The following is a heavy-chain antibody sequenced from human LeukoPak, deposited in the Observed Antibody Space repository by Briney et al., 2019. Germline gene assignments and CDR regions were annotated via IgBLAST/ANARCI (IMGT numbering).Heavy chain of an antibody. V-gene: IGHV4-4*02. Sequence: SVTLSLTCAASDISISSGYWWSWVRQPPGKGLEWIGEIIHSGSTNYNPSLKSRATISVDKSKNSFSLKLTSLTAADTAVYYCTRNTAYCLEDWGQGTLVTVSS. D-gene: IGHD5-18*01. CDR1: DISISSGYW. CDR3: TRNTAYCLED. J-gene: IGHJ4*02. CDR2: IIHSGST.